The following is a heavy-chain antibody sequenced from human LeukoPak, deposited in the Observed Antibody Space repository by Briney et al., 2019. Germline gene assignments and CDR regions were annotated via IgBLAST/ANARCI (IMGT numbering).Heavy chain of an antibody. V-gene: IGHV6-1*01. D-gene: IGHD6-19*01. CDR2: TYYRSKWNT. CDR3: AREEYRTCWYLHDAFDI. Sequence: SQTLSLTCAISGDTVSSNSGAWNRIRQSPSRGLEWLGRTYYRSKWNTDYADSVKSRITINPDTSKNQFSLQLNSVTPEDTAVYYCAREEYRTCWYLHDAFDIWGRGTMVTVSS. J-gene: IGHJ3*02. CDR1: GDTVSSNSGA.